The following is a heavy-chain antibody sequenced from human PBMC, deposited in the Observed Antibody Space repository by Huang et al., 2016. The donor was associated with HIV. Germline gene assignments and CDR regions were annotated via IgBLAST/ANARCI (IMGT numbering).Heavy chain of an antibody. V-gene: IGHV4-34*01. CDR3: ARERMMSWLDDHDAFDI. Sequence: QVQLQQWGAGLLKPSETLSLTCAVYGGSFSGYYGSWSRQSPGKGLEWIGEINHSGSTNSTPALKSRLTISVDTSKNQFSLKLSSVTAADTAVYYCARERMMSWLDDHDAFDIWGQGTMVTVSS. J-gene: IGHJ3*02. D-gene: IGHD1-1*01. CDR1: GGSFSGYY. CDR2: INHSGST.